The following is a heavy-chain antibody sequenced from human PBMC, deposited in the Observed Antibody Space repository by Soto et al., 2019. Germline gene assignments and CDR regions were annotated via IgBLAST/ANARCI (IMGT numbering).Heavy chain of an antibody. CDR3: ARHSLATQPGDY. CDR1: GYSFSTYW. V-gene: IGHV5-51*01. CDR2: IYPGDSDT. Sequence: LKISCKASGYSFSTYWIAWVRQRPGKGLDWMGIIYPGDSDTRYSPSFQGQVTISVDNSIDTAYLEWTTLRASDSAMYYCARHSLATQPGDYWGQGARVTVSS. J-gene: IGHJ4*02. D-gene: IGHD5-12*01.